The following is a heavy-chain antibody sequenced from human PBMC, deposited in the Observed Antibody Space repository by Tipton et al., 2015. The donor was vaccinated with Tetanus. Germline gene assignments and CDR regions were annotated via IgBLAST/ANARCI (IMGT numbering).Heavy chain of an antibody. CDR3: ARDIEEVGATKYFDY. D-gene: IGHD1-26*01. J-gene: IGHJ4*02. V-gene: IGHV4-59*12. Sequence: TLSLTCTVSSGSIRSYYWSWIRQPPGTGLEWIGYVYSSGSTNYNPSLKSRVTMSLDTSKTQFSLRLSSVTAADTAVYYCARDIEEVGATKYFDYWGQGTLVTVSS. CDR1: SGSIRSYY. CDR2: VYSSGST.